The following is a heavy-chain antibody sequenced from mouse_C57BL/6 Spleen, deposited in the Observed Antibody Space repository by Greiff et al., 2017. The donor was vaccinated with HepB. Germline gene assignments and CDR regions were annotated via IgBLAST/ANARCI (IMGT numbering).Heavy chain of an antibody. V-gene: IGHV7-3*01. CDR3: ARSRGALFAY. CDR1: GFTFTDYY. CDR2: IRNKANGYTT. Sequence: EVKLVESGGGLVQPGGSLSLSCAASGFTFTDYYMSWVRQPPGKALEWLGFIRNKANGYTTEYSASVKGRFTISRDNSQSILYLQMNALRAEDSATYYCARSRGALFAYWGQGTLVTVSA. J-gene: IGHJ3*01.